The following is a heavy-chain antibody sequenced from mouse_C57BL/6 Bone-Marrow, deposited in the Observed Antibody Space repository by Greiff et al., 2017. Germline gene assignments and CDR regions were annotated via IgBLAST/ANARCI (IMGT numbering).Heavy chain of an antibody. Sequence: LVESGPELVKPGASLKISCTASGFSFTDYNMYWVKQSKGTSLEWSGVIHPNYGTTSYTQKFKGRATLTVDQSSRTAYMQLNSLTSEDSAVYYCARSRLLPPYAMDYWGQGTSVTVSS. CDR3: ARSRLLPPYAMDY. D-gene: IGHD2-3*01. V-gene: IGHV1-39*01. CDR1: GFSFTDYN. J-gene: IGHJ4*01. CDR2: IHPNYGTT.